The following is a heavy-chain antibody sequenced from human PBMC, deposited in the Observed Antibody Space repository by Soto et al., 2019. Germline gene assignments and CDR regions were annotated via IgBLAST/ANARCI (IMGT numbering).Heavy chain of an antibody. CDR2: INHSGST. D-gene: IGHD6-13*01. CDR1: GGSFSGYY. J-gene: IGHJ6*02. V-gene: IGHV4-34*01. CDR3: AREVAAATFYYYYYGMDV. Sequence: TSETLSLTCAVYGGSFSGYYWSWIRQPPGKGLEWIGEINHSGSTNYNPSLKSRVTISVDTSKNQFSLKLSSVTAADTAVYYCAREVAAATFYYYYYGMDVWGQGTTVTVSS.